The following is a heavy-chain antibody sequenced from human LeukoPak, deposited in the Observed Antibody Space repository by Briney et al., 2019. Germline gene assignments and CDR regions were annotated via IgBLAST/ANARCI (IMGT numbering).Heavy chain of an antibody. V-gene: IGHV3-33*06. D-gene: IGHD1-26*01. CDR1: GFTFDDYA. CDR3: AKDPRGSYSRDYYYYMDV. J-gene: IGHJ6*03. CDR2: IWYDGSNK. Sequence: QPGGSLRLSCAASGFTFDDYAMHWVRQAPGKGLEWVAVIWYDGSNKYYADSVKGRFTISRDNSKNTLYLQMNSLRAEDAAVYYCAKDPRGSYSRDYYYYMDVWGKGTTVTVSS.